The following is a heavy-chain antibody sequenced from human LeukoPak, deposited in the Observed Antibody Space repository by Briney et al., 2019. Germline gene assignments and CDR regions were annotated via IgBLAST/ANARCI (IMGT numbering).Heavy chain of an antibody. CDR3: ARVFKALSELLLSGWFDP. CDR2: INHSGRT. CDR1: GGSFSGYY. D-gene: IGHD3-10*01. V-gene: IGHV4-34*01. J-gene: IGHJ5*02. Sequence: SETLSLTCAVSGGSFSGYYWSSIRQPPGKRLEWSGEINHSGRTNYNPPLKSRVTISVDTYKNQFSLKLSSVTDADTAVYYCARVFKALSELLLSGWFDPWGQATLVTVSS.